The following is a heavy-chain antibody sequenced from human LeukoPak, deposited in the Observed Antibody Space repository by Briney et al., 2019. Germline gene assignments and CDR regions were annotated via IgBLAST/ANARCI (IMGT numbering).Heavy chain of an antibody. J-gene: IGHJ4*02. CDR1: RFTFSSYA. V-gene: IGHV3-23*01. CDR2: ISSSGGTT. D-gene: IGHD1-26*01. CDR3: AKYSGSLFIDYFDY. Sequence: NPGGSLRLSCAASRFTFSSYAMSWVHLAPGKGLAWVSSISSSGGTTYYAASVKGRFTISRDNSKNTLYLQMNSLRAEDTAVYYCAKYSGSLFIDYFDYWGQGTLVTVSS.